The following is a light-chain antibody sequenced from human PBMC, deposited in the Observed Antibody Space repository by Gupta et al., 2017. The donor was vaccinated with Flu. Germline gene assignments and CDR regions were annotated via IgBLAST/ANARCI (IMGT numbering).Light chain of an antibody. CDR3: KSYDSCNRDLV. J-gene: IGLJ3*02. CDR2: EGN. CDR1: SDVIATNY. Sequence: TNACNRSSDVIATNYVKWYQHLSGRSPTTGIVEGNQRPHEGTDRFYGYIDSSSNSATLTISGLKTEDEAVYFCKSYDSCNRDLVFGGGTKLTVL. V-gene: IGLV6-57*01.